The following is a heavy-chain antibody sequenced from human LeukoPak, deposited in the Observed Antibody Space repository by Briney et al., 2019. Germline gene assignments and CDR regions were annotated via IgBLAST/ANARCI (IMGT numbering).Heavy chain of an antibody. Sequence: QPGGSLRLSCAASGFTFSSYWMSWVRQAPGKGLEWVANIKQDGSEKYYVDSVKGRFTISRDNAKNALSLQMNSLRAEDTAVYYWAARGGMCDHWGQGTLVTVSS. J-gene: IGHJ4*02. CDR2: IKQDGSEK. CDR3: AARGGMCDH. V-gene: IGHV3-7*03. CDR1: GFTFSSYW. D-gene: IGHD2-15*01.